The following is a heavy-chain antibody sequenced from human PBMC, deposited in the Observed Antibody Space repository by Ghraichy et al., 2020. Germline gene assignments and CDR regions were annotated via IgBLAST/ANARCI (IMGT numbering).Heavy chain of an antibody. D-gene: IGHD4-17*01. CDR3: ARDLGYGDPSYYYYYGMDV. J-gene: IGHJ6*02. V-gene: IGHV4-61*02. Sequence: SETLSLTCTVSGGSISSGSYYWSWIRQPAGKGLEWIGRIYTSGSTNYNPSLKSRVTISVDTSKNQFSLKLSSVTAADTAVYYCARDLGYGDPSYYYYYGMDVWGQGTTVTVSS. CDR2: IYTSGST. CDR1: GGSISSGSYY.